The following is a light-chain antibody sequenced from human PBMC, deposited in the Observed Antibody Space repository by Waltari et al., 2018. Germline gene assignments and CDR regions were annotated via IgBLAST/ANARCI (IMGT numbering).Light chain of an antibody. V-gene: IGKV3-20*01. CDR2: ATS. CDR3: QQYGSSLYT. J-gene: IGKJ2*01. Sequence: EIVLTQVPDTLSLSPGERATLSCRASQSFSNNYLAWYQQKPGQAPRLLIDATSTRAAGTPDRFSGSESGTDFTLTISRLEPEDFAVYYCQQYGSSLYTFGQGTKLEIK. CDR1: QSFSNNY.